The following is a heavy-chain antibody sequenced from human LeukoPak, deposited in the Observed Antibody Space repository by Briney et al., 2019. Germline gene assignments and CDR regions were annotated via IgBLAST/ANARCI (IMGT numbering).Heavy chain of an antibody. CDR1: GGTFSSYA. D-gene: IGHD5-18*01. Sequence: GASVKVSCKASGGTFSSYAISWVRQAPGQGLEWTGGIIPIFGTANYAQKFQGRVTITTDESTSTAYMELSSLRSEDTAVYYCARFTVDTAMVMGGYYFDYWGQGTLVTVSS. CDR2: IIPIFGTA. J-gene: IGHJ4*02. CDR3: ARFTVDTAMVMGGYYFDY. V-gene: IGHV1-69*05.